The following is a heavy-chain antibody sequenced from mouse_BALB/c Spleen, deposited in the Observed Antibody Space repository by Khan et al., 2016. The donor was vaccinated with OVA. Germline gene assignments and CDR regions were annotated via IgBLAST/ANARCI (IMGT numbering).Heavy chain of an antibody. D-gene: IGHD4-1*01. Sequence: EVELVESGGDLVKPGGSLKLSCAASGFTFSSYGMPWVRQTPDKRLEWVATISSGGDYTYYPDSVKGRFTISRDNAKNTLYLQMSSLKSEDTAMYYCASHVTGSFAYWGQGTLVTVSA. CDR3: ASHVTGSFAY. J-gene: IGHJ3*01. V-gene: IGHV5-6*01. CDR2: ISSGGDYT. CDR1: GFTFSSYG.